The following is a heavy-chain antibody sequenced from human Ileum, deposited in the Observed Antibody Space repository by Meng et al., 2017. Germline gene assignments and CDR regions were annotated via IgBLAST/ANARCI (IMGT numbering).Heavy chain of an antibody. CDR2: ITPMYGTA. CDR3: ARDEPDVLIGYEAY. D-gene: IGHD3-9*01. V-gene: IGHV1-69*06. J-gene: IGHJ4*02. Sequence: QVQLVQSETDVKKPGSSVKVSCKSSGGTFSRYGISWVRQAPGQGLEWMGGITPMYGTANYGQKFQGRVTITADKSTSTIYMELSSLRSEDTAVYYCARDEPDVLIGYEAYWGQGTLVTVSS. CDR1: GGTFSRYG.